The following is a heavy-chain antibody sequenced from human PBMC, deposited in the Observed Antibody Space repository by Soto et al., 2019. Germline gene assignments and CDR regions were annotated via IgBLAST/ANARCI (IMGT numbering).Heavy chain of an antibody. CDR1: GFTFSSYS. J-gene: IGHJ6*02. Sequence: GGSLRLSCAASGFTFSSYSMNWVRQAPGKGLEWVSYISSSSSTIYYADSAKGRFTISRDNAKNSLYLQMNSLRDEDTAVYYCARGGGIAARRGAGYYCYGMDIWGQGTTVTVSS. V-gene: IGHV3-48*02. CDR2: ISSSSSTI. D-gene: IGHD6-6*01. CDR3: ARGGGIAARRGAGYYCYGMDI.